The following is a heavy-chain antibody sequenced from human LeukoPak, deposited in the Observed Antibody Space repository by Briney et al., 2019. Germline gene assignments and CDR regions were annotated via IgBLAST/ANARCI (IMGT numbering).Heavy chain of an antibody. D-gene: IGHD3-22*01. Sequence: PAETLSLTCTVSGYSISSGYYWGWIRQPPGKGLEWIGSIYHSGSTYYNPSLKSRVTISVDTSKNQFSLKLSSVTAADTAVYYCAREGYSSSGYYYDYWGQGTLVTVSS. CDR3: AREGYSSSGYYYDY. CDR2: IYHSGST. CDR1: GYSISSGYY. V-gene: IGHV4-38-2*02. J-gene: IGHJ4*02.